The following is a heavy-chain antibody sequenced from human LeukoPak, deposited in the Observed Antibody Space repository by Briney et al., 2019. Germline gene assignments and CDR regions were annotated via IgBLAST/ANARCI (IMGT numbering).Heavy chain of an antibody. Sequence: SETLSLTCAVYGGSFSGYYWSWIRQPPGKGLEWIGEINHSGSTNYNPSLKSRVTISVDTSKNQFSLKLSSVTAAETAVYYCARDGSGSPHYYGMDVWGQGTTVTVSS. J-gene: IGHJ6*02. CDR3: ARDGSGSPHYYGMDV. D-gene: IGHD3-10*01. CDR2: INHSGST. CDR1: GGSFSGYY. V-gene: IGHV4-34*01.